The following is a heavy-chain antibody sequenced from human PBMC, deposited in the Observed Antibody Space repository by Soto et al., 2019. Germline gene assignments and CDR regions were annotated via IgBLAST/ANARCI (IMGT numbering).Heavy chain of an antibody. CDR2: IHTSGST. D-gene: IGHD3-3*01. CDR3: ARGGYDFWSGSATFDY. CDR1: GGSISSYY. J-gene: IGHJ4*02. V-gene: IGHV4-4*07. Sequence: SETLSLTCTVSGGSISSYYWSWIRQPAGKGLEWIGRIHTSGSTNYNPSLKSRVTMSVDTSKNQFSLKLSSVTAADTAVYYCARGGYDFWSGSATFDYWGQGTLVTVSS.